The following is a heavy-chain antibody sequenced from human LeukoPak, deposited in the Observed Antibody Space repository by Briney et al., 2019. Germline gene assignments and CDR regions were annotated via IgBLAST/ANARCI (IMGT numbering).Heavy chain of an antibody. CDR2: ISAYNGNT. CDR3: ARYYDILTGEPYYMDV. D-gene: IGHD3-9*01. Sequence: GASVKVSCKASGYTFTSYGISWVRQAPGQGLEWMGWISAYNGNTNYAQKVQGRVTMTTDTSTSTAYMELRSLRYDDTAVYYCARYYDILTGEPYYMDVWGKGTTVTISS. V-gene: IGHV1-18*01. J-gene: IGHJ6*03. CDR1: GYTFTSYG.